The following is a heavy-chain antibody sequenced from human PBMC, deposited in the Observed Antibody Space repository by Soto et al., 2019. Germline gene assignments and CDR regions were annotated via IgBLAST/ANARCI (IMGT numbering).Heavy chain of an antibody. V-gene: IGHV4-30-4*01. CDR1: VASISSDDYY. CDR2: IFYSGRT. Sequence: TLSLPCTVSVASISSDDYYWTWLRQPPGQGLEWIGYIFYSGRTYYNPSLKRRISISIDTSKNQFSLTLTSVTAADTAAYYCAIKLQFSGRGMDPSGQG. CDR3: AIKLQFSGRGMDP. J-gene: IGHJ5*02.